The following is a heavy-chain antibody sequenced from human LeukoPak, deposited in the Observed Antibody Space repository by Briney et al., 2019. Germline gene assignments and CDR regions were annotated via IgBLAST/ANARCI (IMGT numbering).Heavy chain of an antibody. V-gene: IGHV1-2*02. CDR2: INPNSGGA. J-gene: IGHJ4*02. D-gene: IGHD3-22*01. CDR3: ARELNYDSSGYYFDY. Sequence: ASVKVSCKASGYTFTVYFMHWVRQAPGQGLEWMGWINPNSGGANYAQKFQGRVTMTRDTSISTAYMELSRLRSDDTAVYYCARELNYDSSGYYFDYWGQGTLVTVSS. CDR1: GYTFTVYF.